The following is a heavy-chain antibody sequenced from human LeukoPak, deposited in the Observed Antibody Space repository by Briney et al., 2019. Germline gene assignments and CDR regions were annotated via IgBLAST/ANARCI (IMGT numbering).Heavy chain of an antibody. J-gene: IGHJ5*02. CDR3: ARARGEIEFDP. CDR2: IIPIFGTA. V-gene: IGHV1-69*13. CDR1: GGTFSSYA. D-gene: IGHD3-16*01. Sequence: AAVKVSCKASGGTFSSYAISWVRQAPGQGLEWMGGIIPIFGTANYAQKFQGRVTITADESTRTAYMELSSLRSEDTAVYYCARARGEIEFDPWGQGTLVTVSS.